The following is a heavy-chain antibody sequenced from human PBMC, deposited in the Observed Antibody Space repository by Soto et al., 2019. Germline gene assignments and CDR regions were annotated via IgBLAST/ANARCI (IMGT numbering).Heavy chain of an antibody. D-gene: IGHD2-2*02. V-gene: IGHV3-30-3*01. CDR3: ARDWSDIVVVPAAIPGYYGMDV. CDR2: ISYDGSNK. CDR1: GFTFSSYA. J-gene: IGHJ6*02. Sequence: QVQLVESGGGVVQPGRSLRLSCAASGFTFSSYAMHWVRQAPGKGLEWVAVISYDGSNKYYADSVKGRFTISRDNSKNTLYLQMNSLRAEDTAVYYCARDWSDIVVVPAAIPGYYGMDVWGQGTTVTVS.